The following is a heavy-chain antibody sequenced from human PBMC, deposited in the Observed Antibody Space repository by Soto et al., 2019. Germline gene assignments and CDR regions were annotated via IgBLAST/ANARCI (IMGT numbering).Heavy chain of an antibody. V-gene: IGHV3-7*01. CDR3: ARDLYYYDSSALGWFDP. Sequence: PGGSLRLSCAAPGFTFSSYWMSWVRQAPGKGLEWVANINQDGSEKNYVESVKGRFTISRDNAKNSPYLQMNSLRAEDTALYYCARDLYYYDSSALGWFDPWGQGTLVTVSS. CDR2: INQDGSEK. J-gene: IGHJ5*02. D-gene: IGHD3-22*01. CDR1: GFTFSSYW.